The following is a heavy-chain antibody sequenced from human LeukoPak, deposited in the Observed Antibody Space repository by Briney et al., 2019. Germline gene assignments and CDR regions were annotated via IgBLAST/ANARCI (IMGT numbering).Heavy chain of an antibody. J-gene: IGHJ4*02. CDR1: GGSISSSNW. V-gene: IGHV4-4*02. D-gene: IGHD2-2*01. Sequence: PSGTLSLTCAVSGGSISSSNWWSWVRQPPGKGLEWIGEIYHSGSTNYNPSLKSRVTISVDKSKNQFSLKLSSVTAADTAVYYCARAGGDYCSSTSCYFFDYWGQGTLVTVSS. CDR2: IYHSGST. CDR3: ARAGGDYCSSTSCYFFDY.